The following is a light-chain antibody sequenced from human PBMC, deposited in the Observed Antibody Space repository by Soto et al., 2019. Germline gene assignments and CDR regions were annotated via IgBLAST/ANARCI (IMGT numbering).Light chain of an antibody. CDR3: CSYAGGYTYV. CDR1: SSDVGGHDY. V-gene: IGLV2-11*01. Sequence: QSVLAQPLSVSGSPGQSVTISCTGTSSDVGGHDYVSWYQQHPGKAPKVMIYDVSKRPSGVPDRFSGSKSGNTASLTISGLQAEDEADYSCCSYAGGYTYVFGNGTKVTVL. J-gene: IGLJ1*01. CDR2: DVS.